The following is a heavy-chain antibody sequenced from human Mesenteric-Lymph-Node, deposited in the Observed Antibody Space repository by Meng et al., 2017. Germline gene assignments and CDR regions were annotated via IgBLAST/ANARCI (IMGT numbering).Heavy chain of an antibody. J-gene: IGHJ3*02. CDR3: ARHRYGDYEGFSYGDAFDI. CDR1: GYTFRSYA. CDR2: IIPIFGTA. V-gene: IGHV1-69*13. Sequence: SVKVSCKVSGYTFRSYAISWVRQAPGQGLEWMGGIIPIFGTANYAQKFQGRVTITADESTSTAYMELSSLRSEDTAVYYCARHRYGDYEGFSYGDAFDIWGQGTMVTVSS. D-gene: IGHD4-17*01.